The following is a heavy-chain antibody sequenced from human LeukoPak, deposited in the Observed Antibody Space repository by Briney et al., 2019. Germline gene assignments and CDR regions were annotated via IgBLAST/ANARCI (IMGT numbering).Heavy chain of an antibody. D-gene: IGHD4-17*01. CDR1: GYSFTSYW. V-gene: IGHV5-10-1*01. CDR3: ASRDDYGDYLDY. Sequence: GESLKISCKGSGYSFTSYWISWVRQMPGKGLEWMGRIDPSDSYTNYSPSFQGHVTISADKSISTAYLQWSSLKASDTAMYYCASRDDYGDYLDYWGQGTLVIVSS. J-gene: IGHJ4*02. CDR2: IDPSDSYT.